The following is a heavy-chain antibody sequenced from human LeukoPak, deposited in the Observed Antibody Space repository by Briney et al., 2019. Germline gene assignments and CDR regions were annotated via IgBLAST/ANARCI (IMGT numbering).Heavy chain of an antibody. CDR1: GYIFTNYY. Sequence: ASVKVSCKASGYIFTNYYMHWVRQAPGEGLEWMGVINPSGRSTTYAQKFQGRVTMTRDTSTSTDYMELTSLKSEDTAVYYCARDNSDGSDYYWWFDPWGQGTLVTVSS. V-gene: IGHV1-46*01. CDR2: INPSGRST. CDR3: ARDNSDGSDYYWWFDP. D-gene: IGHD3-22*01. J-gene: IGHJ5*02.